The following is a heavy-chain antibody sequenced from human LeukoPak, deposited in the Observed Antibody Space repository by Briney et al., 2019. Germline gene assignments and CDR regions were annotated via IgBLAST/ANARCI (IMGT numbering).Heavy chain of an antibody. Sequence: GGSLRLSCAASGFTFSTYSMNWVRQAPGKGLGWVSSISSSSNYIYYADSVKGRFTISRDNSKNTLYLQLNSLSADDTAVYYCARNSGWYGGSWGQGTLVTVSS. V-gene: IGHV3-21*04. CDR2: ISSSSNYI. CDR3: ARNSGWYGGS. CDR1: GFTFSTYS. D-gene: IGHD6-19*01. J-gene: IGHJ4*02.